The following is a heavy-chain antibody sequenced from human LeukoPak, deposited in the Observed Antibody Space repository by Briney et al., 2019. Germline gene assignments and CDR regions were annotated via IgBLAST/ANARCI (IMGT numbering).Heavy chain of an antibody. CDR1: GFTSDDFG. V-gene: IGHV3-20*04. D-gene: IGHD5-12*01. CDR3: ARKWLSNAFDI. Sequence: PGGSLRLSCAASGFTSDDFGMTWVRQAPGKGLEWVSGINWNGGRTGYADSVKGRFTISRDNAKKSLYLQMNSLRAEDTALYYCARKWLSNAFDIWGQGTMVTVSS. J-gene: IGHJ3*02. CDR2: INWNGGRT.